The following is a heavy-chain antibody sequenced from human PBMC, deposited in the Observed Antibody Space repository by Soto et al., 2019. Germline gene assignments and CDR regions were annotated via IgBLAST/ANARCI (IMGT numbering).Heavy chain of an antibody. J-gene: IGHJ3*02. CDR2: ISGSGGST. D-gene: IGHD4-17*01. V-gene: IGHV3-23*01. CDR1: GFTFSSYA. CDR3: AKDFSPGGELSVSSFAFDI. Sequence: EVQLLESGGGLVQPGGSLRLSCAASGFTFSSYAMSWVRQAPGKGLEWVSAISGSGGSTYYADSVKGRFTISRDNSKNTLYLQMNSLRAEDTAVYYCAKDFSPGGELSVSSFAFDIWGQGTMVTVSS.